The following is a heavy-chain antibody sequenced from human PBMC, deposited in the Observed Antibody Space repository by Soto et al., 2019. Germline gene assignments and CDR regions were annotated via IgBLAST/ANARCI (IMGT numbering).Heavy chain of an antibody. CDR2: IIPILGIA. V-gene: IGHV1-69*04. CDR3: AREQGIDTNLGVVIIHWFDP. CDR1: GYSFTSYG. Sequence: SVKVSCKAAGYSFTSYGISWVRQAPGQGLEWMGRIIPILGIANYAQKFQGRVTITADKSTSTAYMELSSLRSEDTAVYYCAREQGIDTNLGVVIIHWFDPWGQGTLVTGSS. J-gene: IGHJ5*02. D-gene: IGHD3-3*01.